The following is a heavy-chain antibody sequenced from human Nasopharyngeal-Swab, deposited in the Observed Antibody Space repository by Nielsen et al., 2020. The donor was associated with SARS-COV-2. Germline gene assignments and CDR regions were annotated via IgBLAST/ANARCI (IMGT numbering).Heavy chain of an antibody. J-gene: IGHJ5*02. D-gene: IGHD6-13*01. V-gene: IGHV1-2*02. CDR1: GYTFTGYY. CDR3: ARDGGAAAGYNWFDP. CDR2: INPSSGGT. Sequence: ASVKVSCKASGYTFTGYYMHWVRQAPGQGLEWMGWINPSSGGTNYAQKFQGRVTMTRDTSISTAYMELSRLRSDDTAVYYCARDGGAAAGYNWFDPWGQGTLVTVSS.